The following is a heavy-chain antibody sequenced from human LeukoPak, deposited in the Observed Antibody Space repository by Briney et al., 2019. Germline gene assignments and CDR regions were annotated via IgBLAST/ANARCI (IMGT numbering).Heavy chain of an antibody. D-gene: IGHD5-24*01. J-gene: IGHJ6*03. CDR1: GFTFSSYS. Sequence: GGSLRLSCAASGFTFSSYSMNWVRQAPGKGLEWVSSISSSSSYIYYADSVKGRFTISRDNAKNSLYLQMNSLRAEDTAVYYCARVGPNSYYMDVWGKGTTVTVSS. CDR2: ISSSSSYI. V-gene: IGHV3-21*01. CDR3: ARVGPNSYYMDV.